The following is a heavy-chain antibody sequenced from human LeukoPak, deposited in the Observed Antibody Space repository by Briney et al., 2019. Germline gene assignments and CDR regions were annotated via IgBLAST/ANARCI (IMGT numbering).Heavy chain of an antibody. V-gene: IGHV3-48*03. CDR2: MSSSGSTI. CDR1: GFTFSSYE. D-gene: IGHD6-13*01. J-gene: IGHJ4*02. Sequence: PGGSLRLSCAASGFTFSSYEMNWVRQAPGKGLEWVSYMSSSGSTIKYADSVKGRFSISRDNAKNSLYLQMNSLRAEDTAVYYCARESSSSWYVDYWGQGALVTVSS. CDR3: ARESSSSWYVDY.